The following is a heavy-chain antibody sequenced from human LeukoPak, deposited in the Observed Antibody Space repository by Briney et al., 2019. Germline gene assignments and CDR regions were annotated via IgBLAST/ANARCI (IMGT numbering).Heavy chain of an antibody. CDR3: AKDGVVFHFYPYYFDY. CDR2: IRCDGSNK. V-gene: IGHV3-30*02. D-gene: IGHD2/OR15-2a*01. Sequence: GGSLRLSCAASGFTFSNYGMHWVRQAPGKGLEWVSFIRCDGSNKYYADSVKGRFTISRDNSKNTLYLQMNSLRAEDTAVYYCAKDGVVFHFYPYYFDYRGQGTLVTVSS. CDR1: GFTFSNYG. J-gene: IGHJ4*02.